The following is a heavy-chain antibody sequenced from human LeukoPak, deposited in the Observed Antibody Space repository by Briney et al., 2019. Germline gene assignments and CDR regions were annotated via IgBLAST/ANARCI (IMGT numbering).Heavy chain of an antibody. D-gene: IGHD6-13*01. CDR2: IKQDGSEK. J-gene: IGHJ6*03. CDR3: ARLIAAAGYYYYYYMDV. Sequence: GGSLRLSCAASGFTFSSYWMSWVRQAPGKGLEWVANIKQDGSEKDYVDSVKGRFTISRDNAKNSLYLQMNSLRAEDTAVYYCARLIAAAGYYYYYYMDVWGKGTTVTISS. V-gene: IGHV3-7*01. CDR1: GFTFSSYW.